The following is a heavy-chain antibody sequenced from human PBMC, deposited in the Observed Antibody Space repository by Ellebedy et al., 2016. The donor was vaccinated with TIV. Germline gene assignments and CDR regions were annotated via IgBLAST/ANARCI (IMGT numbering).Heavy chain of an antibody. D-gene: IGHD3-9*01. J-gene: IGHJ4*02. CDR2: INPNSGGT. CDR1: RYTFTGYY. V-gene: IGHV1-2*04. CDR3: ARDPGYYDILTGTGGGLAY. Sequence: ASVKVSXKASRYTFTGYYMHWVRQAPGQGLEWMGWINPNSGGTNYAQKFQGWVTMTRDTSISTAYMELSRLRSEDTAVYYCARDPGYYDILTGTGGGLAYWGQGTLVTVSS.